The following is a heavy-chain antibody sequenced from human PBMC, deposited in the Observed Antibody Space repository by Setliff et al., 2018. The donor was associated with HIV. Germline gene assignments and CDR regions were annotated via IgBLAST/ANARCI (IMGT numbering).Heavy chain of an antibody. J-gene: IGHJ6*02. V-gene: IGHV5-51*01. CDR2: IYPGDSDT. CDR3: ASLGPYYYDSSGYYFRLFYGMDV. CDR1: GYSFTSYW. Sequence: PGESLKISCKGSGYSFTSYWIGWVRQMPGKGLEWMGIIYPGDSDTRYSPSFQGQVTISADKSISTAYLQWSSLKASDTAMYYCASLGPYYYDSSGYYFRLFYGMDVWGQGTTVTVSS. D-gene: IGHD3-22*01.